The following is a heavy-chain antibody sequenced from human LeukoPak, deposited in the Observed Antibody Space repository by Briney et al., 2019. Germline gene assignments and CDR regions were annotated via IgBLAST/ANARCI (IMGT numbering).Heavy chain of an antibody. CDR3: ARAMGVIAYYYYGMDV. Sequence: SVKVSCKASGYTFTGYYMHWVRQAPGQGLEWMGWINPNSGGTNYAQKFQGRVTMTRDTSISTAYMELSRLRSDDTAVYYCARAMGVIAYYYYGMDVWGQGTTVTASS. D-gene: IGHD3-16*02. CDR2: INPNSGGT. V-gene: IGHV1-2*02. CDR1: GYTFTGYY. J-gene: IGHJ6*02.